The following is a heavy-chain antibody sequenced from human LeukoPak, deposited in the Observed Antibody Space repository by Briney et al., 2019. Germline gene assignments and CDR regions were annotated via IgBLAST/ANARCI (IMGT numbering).Heavy chain of an antibody. J-gene: IGHJ4*02. CDR1: GVSISSYY. CDR3: ARLVAAAGSFDY. CDR2: IYYSGNI. V-gene: IGHV4-59*01. D-gene: IGHD6-13*01. Sequence: SETLSLTCSVSGVSISSYYWSWIRQPPGKGLEWIGYIYYSGNINYNSSLKSRVTISVDTSKNQFSLKLSSVTAADTAVYYCARLVAAAGSFDYWGQGTLVTVSS.